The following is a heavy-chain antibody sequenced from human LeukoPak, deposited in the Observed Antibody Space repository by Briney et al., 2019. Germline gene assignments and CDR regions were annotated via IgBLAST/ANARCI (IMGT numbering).Heavy chain of an antibody. CDR1: GGSISSSSFY. J-gene: IGHJ1*01. CDR3: ATRDFQH. Sequence: SETLSLTCTISGGSISSSSFYWGWVRQPPGKGLEWITSIYYTGATYYNPSLKGRVTIAVDTSKTQFSLKLRSVTAADTAVYYCATRDFQHWGQGTLVTVSS. CDR2: IYYTGAT. V-gene: IGHV4-39*07.